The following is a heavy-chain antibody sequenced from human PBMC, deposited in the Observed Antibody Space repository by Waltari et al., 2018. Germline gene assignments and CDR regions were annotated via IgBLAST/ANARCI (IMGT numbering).Heavy chain of an antibody. J-gene: IGHJ4*02. Sequence: QVQLVQSGAEVKKPGASVKVSCKASGYTFPSYGISWVRQAPGQGLEWMGWISAYNGNTNYAQKLQGRVTMTTDTSTSTAYMELRSLRSDDTAVYYCARSVLRYFDWLLSGHDYWGQGTLVTVSS. CDR2: ISAYNGNT. CDR3: ARSVLRYFDWLLSGHDY. D-gene: IGHD3-9*01. V-gene: IGHV1-18*01. CDR1: GYTFPSYG.